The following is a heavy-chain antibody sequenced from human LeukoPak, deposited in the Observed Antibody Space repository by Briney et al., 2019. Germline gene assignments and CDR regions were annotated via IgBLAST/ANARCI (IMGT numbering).Heavy chain of an antibody. CDR1: GASISSGGYY. Sequence: SETLSLTCTVSGASISSGGYYWSWIRQHPGKGLEWIGYIYYSGSTNYNPSLNSRVTISIDTSKNQFSLKLSSVTAADTAVYYCARTDYHGSGTFYDNWFDPWGQGTLVTVSS. D-gene: IGHD3-10*01. J-gene: IGHJ5*02. CDR3: ARTDYHGSGTFYDNWFDP. V-gene: IGHV4-61*08. CDR2: IYYSGST.